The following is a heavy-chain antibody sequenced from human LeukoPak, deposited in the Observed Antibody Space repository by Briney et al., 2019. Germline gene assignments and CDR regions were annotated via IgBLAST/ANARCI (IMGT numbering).Heavy chain of an antibody. CDR2: IYYSGST. V-gene: IGHV4-59*01. J-gene: IGHJ4*02. CDR3: ARAVANWVYYFDY. Sequence: SETLSLTCTVSGGSISSYYWSWLRQPPGKGLEWIGYIYYSGSTNYNPSLKSRVTISVDTSKNQFSLTLSSVTAADTAVYYCARAVANWVYYFDYWGQGTLVTVSS. D-gene: IGHD7-27*01. CDR1: GGSISSYY.